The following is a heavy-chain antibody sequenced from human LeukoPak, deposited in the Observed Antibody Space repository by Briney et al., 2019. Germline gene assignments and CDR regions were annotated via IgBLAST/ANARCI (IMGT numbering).Heavy chain of an antibody. Sequence: SETLSLTCTVSGGSISSGGYYWSWIRQHPGKGLAWIGYIYYSGSTYYNPSLKSRVTISVDTSKNQFSLKLSSVTAADTAVYYCARGHYYDSSGYFDYWGQGTLVTVSS. CDR1: GGSISSGGYY. D-gene: IGHD3-22*01. CDR3: ARGHYYDSSGYFDY. J-gene: IGHJ4*02. CDR2: IYYSGST. V-gene: IGHV4-31*03.